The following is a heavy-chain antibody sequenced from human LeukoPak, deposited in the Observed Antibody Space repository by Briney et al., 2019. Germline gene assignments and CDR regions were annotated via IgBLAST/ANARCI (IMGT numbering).Heavy chain of an antibody. J-gene: IGHJ5*02. CDR3: ARDLGNNWFDP. CDR2: IGTAGDT. CDR1: GFTFSSYD. Sequence: PGGSLRLSCAASGFTFSSYDMHWVRQATGKGLEWVSAIGTAGDTYYPGSVKGRFTISRENAKNPLYLQMNSLRAGDTAAYYCARDLGNNWFDPWGQGTLVTVSS. V-gene: IGHV3-13*01. D-gene: IGHD1-26*01.